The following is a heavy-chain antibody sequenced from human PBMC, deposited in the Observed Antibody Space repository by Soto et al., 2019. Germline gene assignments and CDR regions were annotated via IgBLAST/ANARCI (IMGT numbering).Heavy chain of an antibody. CDR3: APAYGTSGRPDAGFDP. D-gene: IGHD3-10*01. Sequence: ASVKVSCKVSGYTLTELSMHWVRQAPGKGLEWMGGFDPEDGETIYAQKFQGRVTMTEDTSTDTAYMELSSLRSEDTAVYYFAPAYGTSGRPDAGFDPWGQGTLVTVSS. V-gene: IGHV1-24*01. J-gene: IGHJ5*02. CDR2: FDPEDGET. CDR1: GYTLTELS.